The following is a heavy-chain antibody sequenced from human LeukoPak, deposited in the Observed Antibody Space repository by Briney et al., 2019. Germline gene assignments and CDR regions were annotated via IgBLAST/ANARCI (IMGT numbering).Heavy chain of an antibody. D-gene: IGHD1-26*01. J-gene: IGHJ3*02. V-gene: IGHV1-69*13. Sequence: SVKVSCKASGGTFSSYAISWVRQAPGQGLEWMGGIIPILGTANYAQKFQGRVTTTADESTSTAYMELSSLRSEDMAVYYCARDGRSAFDIWGQGTMVTVSS. CDR1: GGTFSSYA. CDR3: ARDGRSAFDI. CDR2: IIPILGTA.